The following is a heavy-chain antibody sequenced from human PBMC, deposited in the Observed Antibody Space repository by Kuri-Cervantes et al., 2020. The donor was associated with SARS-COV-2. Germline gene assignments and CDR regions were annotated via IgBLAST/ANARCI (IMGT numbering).Heavy chain of an antibody. CDR3: ASDGVSGSLSLDF. Sequence: SVKVSCKASGGTFSSYAISWVRQAPGQGLEWMGGIIPTLGIANYAQKFQGRVTITADTSTATAFLELSGLKSEDTALYYCASDGVSGSLSLDFWGQGTLVTVSS. V-gene: IGHV1-69*10. D-gene: IGHD6-19*01. CDR2: IIPTLGIA. J-gene: IGHJ4*02. CDR1: GGTFSSYA.